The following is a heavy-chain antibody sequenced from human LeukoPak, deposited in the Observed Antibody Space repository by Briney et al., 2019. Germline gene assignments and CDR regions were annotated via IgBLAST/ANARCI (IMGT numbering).Heavy chain of an antibody. CDR3: ARELGGYGMDV. J-gene: IGHJ6*01. CDR2: ISSSSSYI. CDR1: GFTFSSYR. Sequence: GGSLRLSCAASGFTFSSYRMNWVRQAPGKGLEWVSSISSSSSYIYYADSVKGRFTISRDNAKNSLYLQMNSLRAEDTAVYYCARELGGYGMDVWGQGTTVTVSS. V-gene: IGHV3-21*01. D-gene: IGHD7-27*01.